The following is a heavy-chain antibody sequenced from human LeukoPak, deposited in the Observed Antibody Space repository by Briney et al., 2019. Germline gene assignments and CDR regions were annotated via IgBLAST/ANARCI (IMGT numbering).Heavy chain of an antibody. J-gene: IGHJ6*02. CDR1: GFTFGDYY. D-gene: IGHD2-21*02. Sequence: GGSLRLSCAASGFTFGDYYMSWIRQAPGKGLEWVSYISSSGSTIYYADSVKGRFTISRDNAKNSLYLQMNSLRAEDTAVYYCARDPYYCGGDCYPSAHYGMDVWGQGTTVTVSS. V-gene: IGHV3-11*01. CDR2: ISSSGSTI. CDR3: ARDPYYCGGDCYPSAHYGMDV.